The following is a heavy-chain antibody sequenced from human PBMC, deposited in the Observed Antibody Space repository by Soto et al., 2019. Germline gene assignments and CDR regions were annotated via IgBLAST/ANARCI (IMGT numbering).Heavy chain of an antibody. V-gene: IGHV4-39*01. CDR3: ARQRIAAAGTWWFDP. J-gene: IGHJ5*02. Sequence: PSETLSLTCTVSGGSISSSSYYWGWIRQPPGKGLEWIGSIYYSGSTYYNPSLKSRVTISVDTSKNQFSLKLSSVTAADTAVYYCARQRIAAAGTWWFDPWGQGTLVTVSS. CDR2: IYYSGST. CDR1: GGSISSSSYY. D-gene: IGHD6-13*01.